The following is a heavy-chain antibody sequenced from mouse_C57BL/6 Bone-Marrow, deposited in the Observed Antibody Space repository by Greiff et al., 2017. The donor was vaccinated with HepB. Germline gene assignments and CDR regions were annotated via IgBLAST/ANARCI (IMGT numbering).Heavy chain of an antibody. CDR2: IDPENGDT. CDR1: GFNIKDDY. Sequence: VQLQQSGAELVRPGASVKLSCTASGFNIKDDYMHWVKQRPEQGLEWIGWIDPENGDTEYASKFQGQATITADTSSNTAYLQLSSLTSEDTAVYYCTTAIYYGSSYPYFDYWGQGTTLTVSS. J-gene: IGHJ2*01. D-gene: IGHD1-1*01. V-gene: IGHV14-4*01. CDR3: TTAIYYGSSYPYFDY.